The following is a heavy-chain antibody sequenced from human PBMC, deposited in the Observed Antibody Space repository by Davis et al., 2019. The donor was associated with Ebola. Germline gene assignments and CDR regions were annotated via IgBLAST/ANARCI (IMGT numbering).Heavy chain of an antibody. D-gene: IGHD2-21*01. CDR1: GFTFDDYA. J-gene: IGHJ4*02. CDR3: AKGLPVLWK. Sequence: SLKISCAASGFTFDDYAMHWVRQAPGKGLEWVSGISWNSGSIGYADSVKGRFTISRDNSKNTLYLQMNSLRAEDTAVYYCAKGLPVLWKWGQGTLVTVSS. CDR2: ISWNSGSI. V-gene: IGHV3-9*01.